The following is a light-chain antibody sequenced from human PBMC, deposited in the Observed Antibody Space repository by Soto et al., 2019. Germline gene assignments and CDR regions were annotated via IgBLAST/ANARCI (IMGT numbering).Light chain of an antibody. CDR3: QQYGTSPFT. CDR2: GAS. J-gene: IGKJ3*01. V-gene: IGKV3-20*01. Sequence: VLTQSPGTLSLSPGERAPLSCRASARISSNFFAWYQQRPGQAPRLLIYGASTRASGIPDRFSGSGSGTDFALTISRLEPEDFALYYCQQYGTSPFTFGPGTTVEIK. CDR1: ARISSNF.